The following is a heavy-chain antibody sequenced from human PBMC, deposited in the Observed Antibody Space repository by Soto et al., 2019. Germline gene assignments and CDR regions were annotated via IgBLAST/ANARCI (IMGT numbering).Heavy chain of an antibody. CDR1: GFTFMTYT. J-gene: IGHJ6*02. Sequence: GGSLRLSCISSGFTFMTYTMNWVRQAPGKGLEWVSGIRGFSPYTFYAESVKGRFTISRDNAKNSLYLQMNSLRAEDTAVYYCARDRGYDAHDYYYNAMDVWGQGTTVTVSS. D-gene: IGHD2-15*01. V-gene: IGHV3-21*01. CDR2: IRGFSPYT. CDR3: ARDRGYDAHDYYYNAMDV.